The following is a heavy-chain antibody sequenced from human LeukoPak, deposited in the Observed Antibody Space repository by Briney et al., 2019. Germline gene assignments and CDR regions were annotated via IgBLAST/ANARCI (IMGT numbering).Heavy chain of an antibody. CDR3: ARAMVPLFDY. Sequence: GRSLRLSCAASGFTFSSYGMHWVRQAPGKGLVWVSRIKSDGSSTIYADSVKGRFTTSRDNAKNTLYLQMNSLRAEDTAVYYCARAMVPLFDYWGQGTLVTVSS. V-gene: IGHV3-74*01. CDR1: GFTFSSYG. J-gene: IGHJ4*02. D-gene: IGHD4/OR15-4a*01. CDR2: IKSDGSST.